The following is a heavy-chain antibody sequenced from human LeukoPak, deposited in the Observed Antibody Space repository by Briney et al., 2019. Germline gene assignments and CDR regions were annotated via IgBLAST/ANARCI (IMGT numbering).Heavy chain of an antibody. CDR2: TYYRSKWYN. CDR1: GDSVSSNSAA. Sequence: SQTLSLTCAISGDSVSSNSAAWNWIRQSPSRGLEWLGRTYYRSKWYNDYAVSVKSRITINPDTSKNQFSLQLNSVTPEDTAVYYCARGYDFWSGHIPGGDAFDIWGQGTMVTVSS. J-gene: IGHJ3*02. CDR3: ARGYDFWSGHIPGGDAFDI. V-gene: IGHV6-1*01. D-gene: IGHD3-3*01.